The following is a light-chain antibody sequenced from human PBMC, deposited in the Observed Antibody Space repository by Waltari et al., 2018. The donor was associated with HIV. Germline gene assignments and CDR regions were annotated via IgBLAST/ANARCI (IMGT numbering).Light chain of an antibody. Sequence: EIVMTQSPATLSVSPGERATLSCRASQSVSSNLAWYQQKPGQAPRLLIYSASIKATGIPARFSGSGSGTEFTLTVSSLQSEDIAVYYCQQYSNWPRTFGQGTKLEIK. CDR2: SAS. J-gene: IGKJ2*01. CDR3: QQYSNWPRT. CDR1: QSVSSN. V-gene: IGKV3-15*01.